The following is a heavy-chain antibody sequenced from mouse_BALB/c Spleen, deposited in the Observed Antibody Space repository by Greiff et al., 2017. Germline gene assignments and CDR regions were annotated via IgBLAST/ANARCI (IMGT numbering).Heavy chain of an antibody. CDR1: GYSITSGYY. V-gene: IGHV3-6*02. CDR3: ARGLGEGFDY. Sequence: EVKLQESGPGLVKPSQSLSLTCSVTGYSITSGYYWNWIRQFPGNKLEWMGYISYDGSNNYNPSLKNRISITRDTSKNQFFLKLNSVTTEDTATYYCARGLGEGFDYWGQGTTLTVSS. J-gene: IGHJ2*01. CDR2: ISYDGSN.